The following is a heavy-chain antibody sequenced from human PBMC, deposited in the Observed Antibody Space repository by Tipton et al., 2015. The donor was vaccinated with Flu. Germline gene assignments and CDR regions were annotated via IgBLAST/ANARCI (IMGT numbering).Heavy chain of an antibody. CDR1: GFTLSNYW. D-gene: IGHD1-14*01. V-gene: IGHV3-7*01. CDR3: VRAIYNSDNY. J-gene: IGHJ4*02. CDR2: INQDGSQK. Sequence: SLRLSCAASGFTLSNYWMTWVRQAPGKGLEWVANINQDGSQKHYVDSVKGRFTTSRDNPVNSMYMQMNSLRAEDTAVYYCVRAIYNSDNYSGQGTLVTVSS.